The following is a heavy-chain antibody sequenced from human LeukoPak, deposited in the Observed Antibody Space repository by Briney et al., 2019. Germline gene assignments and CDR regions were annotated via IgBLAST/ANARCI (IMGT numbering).Heavy chain of an antibody. V-gene: IGHV1-69*04. J-gene: IGHJ4*02. D-gene: IGHD6-13*01. CDR3: ARDARIAAAGYFDY. Sequence: SVKVSCKASGGTFSSYAISWVRQAPGQGLEWMGRIIPILGIANYAQKFQGRVTITADKSTSTAYMELSSLRSEDTAVYYCARDARIAAAGYFDYWGQGTLVTVSS. CDR1: GGTFSSYA. CDR2: IIPILGIA.